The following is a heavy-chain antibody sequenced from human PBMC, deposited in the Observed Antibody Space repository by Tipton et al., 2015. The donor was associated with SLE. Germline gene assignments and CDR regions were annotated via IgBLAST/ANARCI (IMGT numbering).Heavy chain of an antibody. CDR2: MYHSGST. CDR3: ARGGGGAFDI. D-gene: IGHD2-15*01. CDR1: GGSISSFY. J-gene: IGHJ3*02. V-gene: IGHV4-59*13. Sequence: TLSLTCTVSGGSISSFYWGWIRQPPGKGLEWIGYMYHSGSTRYNPSLKSRVIISVDTSKNQFSLRLTSVTAADTAMYYCARGGGGAFDIWGQGTMVTVSS.